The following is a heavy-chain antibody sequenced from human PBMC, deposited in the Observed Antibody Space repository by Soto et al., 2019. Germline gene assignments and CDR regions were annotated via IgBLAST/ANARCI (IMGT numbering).Heavy chain of an antibody. CDR2: IYYSGST. CDR1: GGSISSYY. J-gene: IGHJ4*02. V-gene: IGHV4-59*01. Sequence: QVQLQESGPGLVKPSETLSLTCTVSGGSISSYYWSWIRQPPGKGLEWIGYIYYSGSTNYNPSLKSRVTISLDTSKNQFSLKLSSLTAADTAVYYCASATLWGLADYWGQGTLVTVSS. D-gene: IGHD2-21*01. CDR3: ASATLWGLADY.